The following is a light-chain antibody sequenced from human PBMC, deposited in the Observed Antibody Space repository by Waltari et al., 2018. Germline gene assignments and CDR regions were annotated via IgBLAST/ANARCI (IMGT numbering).Light chain of an antibody. Sequence: QLMLTQSPSASASLGASVKLTCTLSSGHSNYPIAWHQQQPEKGPRYFMTVNRDGSNIKGDGFPDRFSGSSSGAERYLTISSLQSEDETDYYCQTGGFGIWVFGGGTKLTVL. CDR1: SGHSNYP. CDR2: VNRDGSN. V-gene: IGLV4-69*01. J-gene: IGLJ3*02. CDR3: QTGGFGIWV.